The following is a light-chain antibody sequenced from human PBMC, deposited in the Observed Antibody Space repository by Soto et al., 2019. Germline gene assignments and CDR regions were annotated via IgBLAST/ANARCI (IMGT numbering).Light chain of an antibody. CDR3: QQYNVYWT. Sequence: DIQMTQSPSSLSASVGDRVTITCRASEGIRNNLGWFQQKPGEAPKRLIYLASSLQNGVPSRFSGSGSGTEFTLTISSLQPDDFATYYCQQYNVYWTFGQGTKVDI. CDR2: LAS. CDR1: EGIRNN. V-gene: IGKV1-17*01. J-gene: IGKJ1*01.